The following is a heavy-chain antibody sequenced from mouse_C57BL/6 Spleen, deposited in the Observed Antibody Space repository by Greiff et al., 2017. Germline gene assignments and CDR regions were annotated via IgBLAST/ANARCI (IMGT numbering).Heavy chain of an antibody. D-gene: IGHD1-1*01. V-gene: IGHV1-53*01. CDR2: INPGNGGT. CDR3: ARDYSYSFDY. Sequence: QVQLQQPGTELVKPGASVKLSCKASGYTFTSYWMHWVKPRAGQGREWIGNINPGNGGTNYNEKFKSKATLTGDKASSTAYMQRSSLTSEDSAVYYCARDYSYSFDYWGQGTTLTVSS. CDR1: GYTFTSYW. J-gene: IGHJ2*01.